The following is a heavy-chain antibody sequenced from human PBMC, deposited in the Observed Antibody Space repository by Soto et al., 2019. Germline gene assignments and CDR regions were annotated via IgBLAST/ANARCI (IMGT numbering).Heavy chain of an antibody. J-gene: IGHJ4*02. Sequence: EVQLVESGGGSVQPGGSLRLSCAASGFSVNNNYMSWVRQAPGEGLEWVSVLYSGGNTYYAFSVRGRFTISRDNFKNTLYLQMNDLRAEDTAVYYCARGAYDVGRVSLGYFDYWGQGTLVTVSS. V-gene: IGHV3-66*01. CDR3: ARGAYDVGRVSLGYFDY. CDR1: GFSVNNNY. D-gene: IGHD5-12*01. CDR2: LYSGGNT.